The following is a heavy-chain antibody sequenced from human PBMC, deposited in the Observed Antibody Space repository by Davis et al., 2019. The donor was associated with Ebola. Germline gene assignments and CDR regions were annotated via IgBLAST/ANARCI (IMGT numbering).Heavy chain of an antibody. CDR2: INAGNGNT. J-gene: IGHJ6*04. Sequence: AASVKVSCKASGYTFTSYAMHWVRQAPGQRLEWMGWINAGNGNTKYSQKLQGRVTMTTDTSTSTAYMELRSLRSDDTAVYYCARNMGMVNPYGMDVWGKGTTVTVSS. D-gene: IGHD4/OR15-4a*01. CDR1: GYTFTSYA. CDR3: ARNMGMVNPYGMDV. V-gene: IGHV1-3*01.